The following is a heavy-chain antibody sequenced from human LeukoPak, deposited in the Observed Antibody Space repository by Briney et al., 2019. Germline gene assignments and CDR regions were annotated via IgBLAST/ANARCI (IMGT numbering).Heavy chain of an antibody. CDR2: INSRSNNI. CDR1: GFSFSTYT. Sequence: GGSLRLSCAASGFSFSTYTMNWVRQAPGKGLEWVSSINSRSNNIYYVDSVKGRFTISRDNAKNSLYLQMNSLKTEDTAVYYCTTLFHPFCIGDSCVGYAFDIWGQGTMVTVSS. J-gene: IGHJ3*02. V-gene: IGHV3-21*04. D-gene: IGHD2-15*01. CDR3: TTLFHPFCIGDSCVGYAFDI.